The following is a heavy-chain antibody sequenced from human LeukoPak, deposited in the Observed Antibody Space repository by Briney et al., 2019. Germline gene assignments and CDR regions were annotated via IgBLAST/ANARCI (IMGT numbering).Heavy chain of an antibody. CDR1: GGTFSSYA. J-gene: IGHJ3*02. CDR2: IIPIFGTA. D-gene: IGHD3-22*01. Sequence: SVKVSCKASGGTFSSYAISWVRQAPGQGLEWMGGIIPIFGTANYAQKFQGRVTMTRDMSTSTVYMELSSLRSEDTAVYYCARGRARITMIEGRGGAFDIWGQGTMVTVSS. CDR3: ARGRARITMIEGRGGAFDI. V-gene: IGHV1-69*05.